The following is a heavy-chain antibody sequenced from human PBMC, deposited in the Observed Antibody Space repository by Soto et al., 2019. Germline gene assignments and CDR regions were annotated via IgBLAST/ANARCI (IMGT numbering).Heavy chain of an antibody. Sequence: SETLSLTCTVSGGSISSSSYYWGWIRQPPGKGLEWIGSIYYSGSTYYNPSLKSRVTISVDTSKNQFSLKLSSVTAADTAVYYCASYARQWLVRSHFDYWGQGTLVTVSS. D-gene: IGHD6-19*01. CDR3: ASYARQWLVRSHFDY. V-gene: IGHV4-39*01. J-gene: IGHJ4*02. CDR2: IYYSGST. CDR1: GGSISSSSYY.